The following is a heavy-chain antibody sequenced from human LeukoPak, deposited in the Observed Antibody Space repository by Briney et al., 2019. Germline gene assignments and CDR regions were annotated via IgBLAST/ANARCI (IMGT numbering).Heavy chain of an antibody. V-gene: IGHV7-4-1*02. J-gene: IGHJ3*02. Sequence: ASVKVSCKASGGTFSSYAISWVRQAPGQGLEWMGWINTNTGNPTYAQGFTGRFVFSLDTSVSTAYLQISSLKAEDTAVYYCARDPPYHYDSSGYYDDAFDIWGQGTMVTVSS. CDR2: INTNTGNP. CDR3: ARDPPYHYDSSGYYDDAFDI. CDR1: GGTFSSYA. D-gene: IGHD3-22*01.